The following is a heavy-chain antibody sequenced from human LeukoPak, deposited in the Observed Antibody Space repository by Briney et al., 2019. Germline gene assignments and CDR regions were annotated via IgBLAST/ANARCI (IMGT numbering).Heavy chain of an antibody. CDR2: ISGSGGDS. Sequence: GGSLRLSCAASGFTFSRYGMAWVRQAPGKGLEWVSGISGSGGDSYYADAVKGRFTISRDNSKNTLFLQMNSLRAEDTAVYYCARDGDYYGSGSYRDGFDIWGQGTMVTVSS. D-gene: IGHD3-10*01. CDR3: ARDGDYYGSGSYRDGFDI. CDR1: GFTFSRYG. V-gene: IGHV3-23*01. J-gene: IGHJ3*02.